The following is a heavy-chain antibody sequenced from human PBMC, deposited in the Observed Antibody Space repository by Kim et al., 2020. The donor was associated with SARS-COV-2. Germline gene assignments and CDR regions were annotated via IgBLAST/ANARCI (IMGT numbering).Heavy chain of an antibody. J-gene: IGHJ4*02. CDR3: TIHAYYGSSGFDY. CDR1: GFTFTNAW. D-gene: IGHD3-22*01. V-gene: IGHV3-15*01. CDR2: IKSKTYGGTT. Sequence: GGSLRLSCAASGFTFTNAWMSWVRQAPGKGLEWVGRIKSKTYGGTTDYAAPVKGRFTISRDDSKNTVYLQMNSLKTEDTAVYYCTIHAYYGSSGFDYWGQGTLVTVSS.